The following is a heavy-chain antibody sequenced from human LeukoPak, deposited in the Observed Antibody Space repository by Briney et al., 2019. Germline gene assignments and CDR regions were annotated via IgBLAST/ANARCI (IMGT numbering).Heavy chain of an antibody. V-gene: IGHV4-59*11. J-gene: IGHJ5*02. D-gene: IGHD6-19*01. CDR2: ISYSVDT. CDR1: GGSMSSHH. Sequence: PSETLSLTSTVSGGSMSSHHWGWIRQPPGKGLEWIGYISYSVDTNYNPSLKSRVTMSVDTSKNQFSLKLNSVTAADTAVYYCARGWLTWFNTWGQGTLVTVSS. CDR3: ARGWLTWFNT.